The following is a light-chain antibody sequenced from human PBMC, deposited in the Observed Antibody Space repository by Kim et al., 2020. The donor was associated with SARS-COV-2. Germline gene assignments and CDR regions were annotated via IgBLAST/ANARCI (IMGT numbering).Light chain of an antibody. CDR3: QQYKDWYT. CDR1: QSVSSN. Sequence: LSVSPGESATLSCRTNQSVSSNLAWYQQKPGQGPRVLIYDASTRVRGIPARFSGSGSGTEFTLTIDSLQSEDFAIYYCQQYKDWYTFGQGTKLEI. V-gene: IGKV3-15*01. J-gene: IGKJ2*01. CDR2: DAS.